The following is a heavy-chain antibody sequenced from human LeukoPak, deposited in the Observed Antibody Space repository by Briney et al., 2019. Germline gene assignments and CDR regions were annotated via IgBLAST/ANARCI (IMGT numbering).Heavy chain of an antibody. D-gene: IGHD3-10*01. CDR2: INPNSGGT. CDR1: GYTFTGYY. CDR3: ARVERGSGSYSDYYYYYYMDV. J-gene: IGHJ6*03. V-gene: IGHV1-2*02. Sequence: ASVKVSCKASGYTFTGYYMHWVRQAPGQGLERMGWINPNSGGTNYAQKFQGRVTMTRDTSISTAYMELSRLRSDDTAVYYCARVERGSGSYSDYYYYYYMDVWGKGTTVTVSS.